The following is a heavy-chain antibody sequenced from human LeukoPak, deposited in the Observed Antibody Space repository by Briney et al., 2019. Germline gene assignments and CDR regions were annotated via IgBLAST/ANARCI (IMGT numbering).Heavy chain of an antibody. CDR3: ARQEASIMIFGVITG. V-gene: IGHV4-39*01. D-gene: IGHD3-3*01. CDR2: IYYIGST. CDR1: GGSISSNNYY. J-gene: IGHJ4*02. Sequence: SETLSLTCTVSGGSISSNNYYWGWIRQPPGKGLEWIGTIYYIGSTYYNPSLKSRVTISVDTSKNQFSLKLTSVTAADTAVYYCARQEASIMIFGVITGWGQGTLVTVSS.